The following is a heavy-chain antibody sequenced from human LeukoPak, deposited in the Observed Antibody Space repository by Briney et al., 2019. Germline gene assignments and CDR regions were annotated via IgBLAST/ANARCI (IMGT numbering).Heavy chain of an antibody. CDR3: ARASQGIAAAGLFDY. J-gene: IGHJ4*02. CDR1: GFTFSSYA. V-gene: IGHV3-30-3*01. D-gene: IGHD6-13*01. CDR2: ISYDGGNK. Sequence: GRSLRLSCAASGFTFSSYAMHWVRQAPGKGLEWVAVISYDGGNKYYADSVKGRFTISRDNSKNTLYLQMNSLRAEDTAVYYCARASQGIAAAGLFDYWGQGTLVTVSS.